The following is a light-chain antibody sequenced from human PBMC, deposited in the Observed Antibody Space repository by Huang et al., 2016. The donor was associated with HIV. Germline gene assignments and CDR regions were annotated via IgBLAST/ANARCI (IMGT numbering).Light chain of an antibody. CDR3: QQRSNWPPYT. J-gene: IGKJ2*01. V-gene: IGKV3-11*01. Sequence: EIVLTKSQATMSLSPGERPTLSCRASQIVSSSLAWYQLKPGQAPRLLIYDASNRATGIPARFSGSGSGTDFTLTISSLEPEDFAVYYCQQRSNWPPYTFGQGTKLEIK. CDR2: DAS. CDR1: QIVSSS.